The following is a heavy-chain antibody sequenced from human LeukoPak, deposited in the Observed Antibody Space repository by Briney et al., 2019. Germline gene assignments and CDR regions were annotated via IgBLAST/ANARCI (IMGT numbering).Heavy chain of an antibody. D-gene: IGHD3-22*01. Sequence: GESLKISCKGSGYSFTSYWIGWVRQMPGKGLERMGIIYPGDSDTRYSPSFQGQVTISADKSISTAYLQWSSLKASDTAMYYCARRDSSGYYTHYFDYWGQGTLVTVSS. CDR1: GYSFTSYW. J-gene: IGHJ4*02. CDR3: ARRDSSGYYTHYFDY. CDR2: IYPGDSDT. V-gene: IGHV5-51*01.